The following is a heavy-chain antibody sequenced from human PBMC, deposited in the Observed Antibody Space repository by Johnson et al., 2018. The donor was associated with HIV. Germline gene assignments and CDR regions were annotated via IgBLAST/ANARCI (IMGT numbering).Heavy chain of an antibody. J-gene: IGHJ3*02. Sequence: VQLVESGGGVVQPGGSLRLSCAASGFTFSSYWIHWVRQAPGKGLVWVSRISTDGSTTYYADSVKGRFTISSDNARNTLYLQMNSLRAEDTAVYYCARGGNWNKRNALDIWGQGTMVTVSS. V-gene: IGHV3-74*02. CDR1: GFTFSSYW. CDR3: ARGGNWNKRNALDI. CDR2: ISTDGSTT. D-gene: IGHD1/OR15-1a*01.